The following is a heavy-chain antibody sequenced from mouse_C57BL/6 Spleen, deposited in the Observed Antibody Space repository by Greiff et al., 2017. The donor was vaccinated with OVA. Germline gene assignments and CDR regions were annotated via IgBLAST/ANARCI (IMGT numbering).Heavy chain of an antibody. V-gene: IGHV1-4*01. CDR3: ARKDPLEGYFDV. CDR2: INPSSGYT. J-gene: IGHJ1*03. CDR1: GYTFTSYT. Sequence: VQLQQSGAELARPGASVKMSCKASGYTFTSYTMHWVKQRPGPGLEWIGYINPSSGYTKYNQKFKDKATLTADKSSSTAYMQLSSLTSEDSAVYYCARKDPLEGYFDVWGTGTTVTVSS.